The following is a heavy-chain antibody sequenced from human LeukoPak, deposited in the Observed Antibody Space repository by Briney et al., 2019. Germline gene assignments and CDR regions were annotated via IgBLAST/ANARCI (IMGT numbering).Heavy chain of an antibody. J-gene: IGHJ3*02. D-gene: IGHD1-26*01. CDR1: VYSISNGDY. CDR3: ARLGYSGSYYERTFDI. V-gene: IGHV4-38-2*02. Sequence: SETLSLTCTVSVYSISNGDYWGWIRQPAGRGLEWIGRIYPSGSTNYNPSLKSRVTISVDSSKNQFSLRLISVTAADTAVYYCARLGYSGSYYERTFDIWGQGTMVTVSS. CDR2: IYPSGST.